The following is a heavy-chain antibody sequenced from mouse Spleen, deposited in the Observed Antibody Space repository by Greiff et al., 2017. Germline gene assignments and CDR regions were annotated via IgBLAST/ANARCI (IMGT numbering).Heavy chain of an antibody. Sequence: QVQLQQPGAELVKPGASVKLSCKASGYTFTSYWMQWVKQRPGQGLEWIGEIDPSDSYTNYNQKFKGKATLTVDTSSSTAYMQLSSLTSEDSAVYYCARLNGAYWGQGTLVTVSA. CDR1: GYTFTSYW. CDR2: IDPSDSYT. CDR3: ARLNGAY. J-gene: IGHJ3*01. V-gene: IGHV1-50*01.